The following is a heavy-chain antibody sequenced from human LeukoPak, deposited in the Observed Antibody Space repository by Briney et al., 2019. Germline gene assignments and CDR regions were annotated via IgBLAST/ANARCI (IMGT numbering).Heavy chain of an antibody. CDR1: GGSFSGYY. D-gene: IGHD2-21*02. CDR3: ARGRGLTDWYFDL. Sequence: SETVSLTCAVYGGSFSGYYWSWIRQPPGKGLEWIGEVHHTGATNYSPSLRRRVTISGDASKNQFSLKLYSVTAADTAVYYCARGRGLTDWYFDLCGRGTLVTISS. V-gene: IGHV4-34*01. CDR2: VHHTGAT. J-gene: IGHJ2*01.